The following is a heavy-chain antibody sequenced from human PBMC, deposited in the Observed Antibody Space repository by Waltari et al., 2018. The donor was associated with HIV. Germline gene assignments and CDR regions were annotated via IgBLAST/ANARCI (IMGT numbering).Heavy chain of an antibody. D-gene: IGHD3-22*01. J-gene: IGHJ4*02. CDR1: GYTFTNYG. CDR3: ARGWHYYDTSGYYSYFDY. V-gene: IGHV1-18*01. CDR2: ISAHTGNT. Sequence: QVQLVQSGAEVKKPGASVKVYCKASGYTFTNYGIGWVRKAPGKGLEWMGWISAHTGNTKYEQKFQGGVTLTTDTSTSTAYMELSSLRSDDTAVYYCARGWHYYDTSGYYSYFDYWGQGTLVTVSS.